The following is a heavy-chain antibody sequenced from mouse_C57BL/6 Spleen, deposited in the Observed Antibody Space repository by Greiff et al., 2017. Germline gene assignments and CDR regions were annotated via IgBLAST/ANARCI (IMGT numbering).Heavy chain of an antibody. CDR2: IYPRSGNT. CDR3: ARSAWFAD. CDR1: GYTFTSYG. V-gene: IGHV1-81*01. J-gene: IGHJ3*01. Sequence: VKLLESGAELARPGASVKLSCKASGYTFTSYGISWVKQRTGQGLEWIGEIYPRSGNTYYNEKFKGKATLTADKSSSTAYMELRSLTSEDSAVYFCARSAWFADWGQGTLVTVSA.